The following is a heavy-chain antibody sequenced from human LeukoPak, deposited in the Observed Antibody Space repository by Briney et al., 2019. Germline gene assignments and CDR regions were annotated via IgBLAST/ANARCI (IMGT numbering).Heavy chain of an antibody. CDR2: IYSVGST. D-gene: IGHD5-18*01. CDR3: AGRTAAQDYYMDV. J-gene: IGHJ6*03. CDR1: GFTFDDYG. V-gene: IGHV3-53*01. Sequence: GGSLRLSCAASGFTFDDYGMSWVRQAPGKGLEWVSVIYSVGSTYYADSVKGRFTISRDNSKNTLYLQMNSLRAEDTAVYYCAGRTAAQDYYMDVWGKGTTVTISS.